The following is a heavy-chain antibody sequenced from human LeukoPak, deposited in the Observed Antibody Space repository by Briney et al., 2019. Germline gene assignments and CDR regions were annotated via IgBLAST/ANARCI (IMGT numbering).Heavy chain of an antibody. D-gene: IGHD3-3*01. Sequence: ASVKVSCKASGYTFTSYYMHWVRQAPGQGLEWMGIINPSGGSTSYAQKFQGRVTMTRDTSTSTVYMELSSLRSEDTAVYYCASSLPPWSGYYTAPGAYYYYYGMDVWGQGTTVTVSS. V-gene: IGHV1-46*01. CDR1: GYTFTSYY. J-gene: IGHJ6*02. CDR2: INPSGGST. CDR3: ASSLPPWSGYYTAPGAYYYYYGMDV.